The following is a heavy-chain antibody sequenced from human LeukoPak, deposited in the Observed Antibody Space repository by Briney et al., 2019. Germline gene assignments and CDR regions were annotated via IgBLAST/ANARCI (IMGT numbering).Heavy chain of an antibody. V-gene: IGHV4-4*07. D-gene: IGHD4-23*01. Sequence: SETLSLTCTVSGGSISSYYWSWIRQPAGKGLEWIGRIYTSGSTNYNPSLKSRVTMSVDTSKNQFSLRLSSVTAADTAVYYCARDSTVESEFDPWGQGTLVTVSS. CDR1: GGSISSYY. CDR3: ARDSTVESEFDP. J-gene: IGHJ5*02. CDR2: IYTSGST.